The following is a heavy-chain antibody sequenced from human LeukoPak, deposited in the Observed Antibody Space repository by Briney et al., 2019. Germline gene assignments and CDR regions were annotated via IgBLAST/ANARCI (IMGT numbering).Heavy chain of an antibody. Sequence: SETLSLTCTVSGGSISGYYWSWIRQPPGKGLEWIGYIYYSGSTNYNPSLKSRVTISVDTSKNQFSLKLSSVTAADTAVYYCARRGSSGYYGGINYYYYGMDVWGQGTTVTVSS. D-gene: IGHD3-22*01. CDR2: IYYSGST. CDR1: GGSISGYY. J-gene: IGHJ6*02. CDR3: ARRGSSGYYGGINYYYYGMDV. V-gene: IGHV4-59*08.